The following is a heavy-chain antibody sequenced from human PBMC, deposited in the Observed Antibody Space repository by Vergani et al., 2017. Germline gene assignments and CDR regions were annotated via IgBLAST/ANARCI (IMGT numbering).Heavy chain of an antibody. CDR2: ISYDGNKN. Sequence: QVQLVESGGGVVQPGRSLRLSCVASGFTFSSYGMHWVRQAPGKGLEWVAVISYDGNKNYYADSVKGRFTISRDNSRNTLYLQMNSLRAEDTAVYYCATGRTITSDYWGQGTLVTVSS. V-gene: IGHV3-30*03. CDR3: ATGRTITSDY. D-gene: IGHD1-14*01. J-gene: IGHJ4*02. CDR1: GFTFSSYG.